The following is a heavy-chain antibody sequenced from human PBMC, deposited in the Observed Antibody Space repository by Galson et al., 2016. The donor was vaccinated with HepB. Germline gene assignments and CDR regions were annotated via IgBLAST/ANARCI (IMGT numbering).Heavy chain of an antibody. V-gene: IGHV3-33*01. CDR2: IWSDGNQY. Sequence: SLRLSCAASGLTFSSYAMHWVRQAPGKGLEWVAIIWSDGNQYLYADSVKGRFTISRDNSKNTLYLQRNSLRAEDTAVYYWARVPSSGWFDYWGQGTLVTVSS. J-gene: IGHJ4*02. CDR3: ARVPSSGWFDY. D-gene: IGHD6-19*01. CDR1: GLTFSSYA.